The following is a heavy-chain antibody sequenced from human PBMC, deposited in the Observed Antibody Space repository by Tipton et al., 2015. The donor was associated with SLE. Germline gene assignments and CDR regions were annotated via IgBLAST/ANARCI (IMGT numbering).Heavy chain of an antibody. D-gene: IGHD3-16*02. V-gene: IGHV4-59*01. CDR3: ARPRIVYYFGMDV. J-gene: IGHJ6*02. CDR2: IYYSGST. Sequence: TLSLTCTVSGGSISSYYWSWIRQTPGKGLEWIGYIYYSGSTNYNPSLKSRVTISMDTSKKQFSLNLSSVTAADTAVYYCARPRIVYYFGMDVWGQGTTVTVSS. CDR1: GGSISSYY.